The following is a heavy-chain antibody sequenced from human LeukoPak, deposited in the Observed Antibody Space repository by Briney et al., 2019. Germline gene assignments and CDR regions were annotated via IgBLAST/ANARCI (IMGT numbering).Heavy chain of an antibody. CDR2: IHYSGST. CDR3: ARGRFPAMVQGIRFDP. V-gene: IGHV4-39*07. Sequence: SETLSLTCTVSGGSISSSRYYWGWIRQPPGKGLEWIGSIHYSGSTYYNPSLKSRVTVSEDTSEKQFFRKMSSVAAADTAVYSCARGRFPAMVQGIRFDPWGQGTLVTVSS. CDR1: GGSISSSRYY. J-gene: IGHJ5*02. D-gene: IGHD5-18*01.